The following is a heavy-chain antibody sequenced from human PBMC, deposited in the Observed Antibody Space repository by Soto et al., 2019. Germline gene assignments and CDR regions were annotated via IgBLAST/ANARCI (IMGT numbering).Heavy chain of an antibody. CDR2: INHSGST. Sequence: PSETLSLTCAVYGGSFSGYYWSWFRQPPGKGLEWIGEINHSGSTNYNPSLKSRVTISVDTSKNQFSLKLSSVTAADTAVYYCARGSSSDSSSSYYFDYWGQGTLVTVSS. CDR1: GGSFSGYY. V-gene: IGHV4-34*01. CDR3: ARGSSSDSSSSYYFDY. J-gene: IGHJ4*02. D-gene: IGHD6-13*01.